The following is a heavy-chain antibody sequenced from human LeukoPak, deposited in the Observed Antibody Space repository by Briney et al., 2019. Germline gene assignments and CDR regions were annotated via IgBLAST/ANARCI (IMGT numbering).Heavy chain of an antibody. CDR3: ARGRKPLYCSGGSCNGGFDY. CDR2: INHSGST. V-gene: IGHV4-34*01. J-gene: IGHJ4*02. D-gene: IGHD2-15*01. CDR1: GGSFNGYY. Sequence: SETLSLTCAVYGGSFNGYYWSWIRQPPGKGLEWIGEINHSGSTNYNPSLKSRVTISVDTSQNQFSLKLSSVTAADTAVYYCARGRKPLYCSGGSCNGGFDYWGQGTLVTVSS.